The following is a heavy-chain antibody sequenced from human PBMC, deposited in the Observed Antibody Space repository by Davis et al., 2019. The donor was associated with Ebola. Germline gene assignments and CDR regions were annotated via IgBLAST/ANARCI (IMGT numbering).Heavy chain of an antibody. J-gene: IGHJ6*04. CDR1: GGSISSSNW. CDR3: ARDLTMVRGASMDV. Sequence: MPSETLSLTCAVSGGSISSSNWWSWVRQPPGKGLEWIGEIYHSGSTNYNPSLKSRVTISVDKSKNQFSLKLSSVTAADTAVYYCARDLTMVRGASMDVWGKGTTVTVSS. D-gene: IGHD3-10*01. CDR2: IYHSGST. V-gene: IGHV4-4*02.